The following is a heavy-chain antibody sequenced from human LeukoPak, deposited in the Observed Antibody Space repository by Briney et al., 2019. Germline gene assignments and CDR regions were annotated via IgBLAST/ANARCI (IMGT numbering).Heavy chain of an antibody. Sequence: SQTLSLTCTVSGGSINSGTYYWSWIRQPAGRGLEWIGRMYTSGSTNYNPSLESRVTISVDTSKNQFSLKLSSVTAADTAVYYCARGEKGSSSGSINYWGQGTLVTVSS. J-gene: IGHJ4*02. CDR3: ARGEKGSSSGSINY. CDR2: MYTSGST. V-gene: IGHV4-61*02. CDR1: GGSINSGTYY. D-gene: IGHD6-6*01.